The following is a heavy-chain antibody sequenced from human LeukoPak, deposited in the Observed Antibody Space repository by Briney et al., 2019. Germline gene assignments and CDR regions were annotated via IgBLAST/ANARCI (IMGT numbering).Heavy chain of an antibody. J-gene: IGHJ3*02. CDR1: GFTFSTFP. CDR3: VKALTDDAFDI. V-gene: IGHV3-64D*06. Sequence: PGGSLRLSCSASGFTFSTFPMHWVRQAPGKGLEYFSAISRSGDTTYYADSVKGGFTISRDNSKNTLYLQMSSLRPEDTAVYYCVKALTDDAFDIWGQGTMVTVSS. CDR2: ISRSGDTT.